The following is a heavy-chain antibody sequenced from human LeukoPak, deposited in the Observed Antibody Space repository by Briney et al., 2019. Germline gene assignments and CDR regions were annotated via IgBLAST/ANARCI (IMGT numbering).Heavy chain of an antibody. V-gene: IGHV1-2*02. CDR2: INPNSGGT. Sequence: ASVKVSCKASGYTFTGYYMHWVRQAPGQGLEWMGWINPNSGGTNYAQKFQGRVTMTRDTSISTAYMELSRLRSDDTAVYYCARVTMVRGVIITLAYWGQGTLVTVSS. D-gene: IGHD3-10*01. CDR1: GYTFTGYY. CDR3: ARVTMVRGVIITLAY. J-gene: IGHJ4*02.